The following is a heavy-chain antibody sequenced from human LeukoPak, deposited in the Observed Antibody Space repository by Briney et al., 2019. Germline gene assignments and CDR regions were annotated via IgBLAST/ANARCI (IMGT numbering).Heavy chain of an antibody. CDR1: GFTFSSYA. Sequence: PGGSLRLSCAASGFTFSSYAMSWVRQAPGKGLEWVSAVSATGVSTYYADSVKGRFTISRDDSKNTLSLQMNSLRAEDTAVYYCAKKSGNLYYFDYWGQGTLVTVSS. CDR2: VSATGVST. D-gene: IGHD1-14*01. V-gene: IGHV3-23*01. J-gene: IGHJ4*02. CDR3: AKKSGNLYYFDY.